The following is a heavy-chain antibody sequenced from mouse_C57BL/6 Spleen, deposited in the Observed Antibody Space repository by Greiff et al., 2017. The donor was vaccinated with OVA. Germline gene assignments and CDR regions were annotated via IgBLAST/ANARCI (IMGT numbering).Heavy chain of an antibody. Sequence: VQLQQSGAELVRPGTSVKMSCKASGYTFTNYWIGWAKQRHGHGLEWIGDIYPGGGYTNYNEKFKGKATLTADKSSSTAYMQFSSLTSEDSAIYYCARFYDGFPFAYWGQGTLVTVSA. D-gene: IGHD2-3*01. CDR1: GYTFTNYW. CDR2: IYPGGGYT. V-gene: IGHV1-63*01. J-gene: IGHJ3*01. CDR3: ARFYDGFPFAY.